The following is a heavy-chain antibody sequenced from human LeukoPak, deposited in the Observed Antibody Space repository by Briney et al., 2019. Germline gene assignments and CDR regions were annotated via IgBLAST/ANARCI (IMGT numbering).Heavy chain of an antibody. J-gene: IGHJ6*02. D-gene: IGHD3-22*01. CDR1: GGSFSGNY. V-gene: IGHV4-34*01. CDR2: INHSGST. CDR3: ARGTGDSSGYYYYNAMDV. Sequence: SETLSLTCAVYGGSFSGNYWTWIRQPPGKGLEWIGEINHSGSTKYYPSLKSRVTISVDTSKNQFSLKLSSVTAADTAVYYCARGTGDSSGYYYYNAMDVWGHGTTVTVSS.